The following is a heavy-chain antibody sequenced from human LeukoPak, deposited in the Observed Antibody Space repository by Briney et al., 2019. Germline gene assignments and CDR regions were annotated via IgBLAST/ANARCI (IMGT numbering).Heavy chain of an antibody. CDR2: IYYSGTT. D-gene: IGHD2-15*01. Sequence: KPSETLSLTCTVSGGSMSSYYWSWIRQPPGKGLEWIGYIYYSGTTNYNPSLKSPVTISVDTSKNQFSLRLTSVTAADTAVYYCARAHHCSGGSCYSGEGLYYFDYWGQGTLVTVSS. CDR1: GGSMSSYY. CDR3: ARAHHCSGGSCYSGEGLYYFDY. V-gene: IGHV4-59*01. J-gene: IGHJ4*02.